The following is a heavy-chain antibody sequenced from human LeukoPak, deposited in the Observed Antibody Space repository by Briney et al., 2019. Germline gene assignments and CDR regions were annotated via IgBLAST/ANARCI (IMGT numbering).Heavy chain of an antibody. CDR1: GGTFSSYA. CDR3: AEAYYYDSSGYYSGVYYYGMDV. CDR2: IIPIFGTA. V-gene: IGHV1-69*13. D-gene: IGHD3-22*01. J-gene: IGHJ6*02. Sequence: ASVKVSCKASGGTFSSYAISWVRQAPGQGLEWMGGIIPIFGTANYAQKFQGRVTITAGESTSTAYMELSSLRSEDTAVYYCAEAYYYDSSGYYSGVYYYGMDVRGQGTTVTVSS.